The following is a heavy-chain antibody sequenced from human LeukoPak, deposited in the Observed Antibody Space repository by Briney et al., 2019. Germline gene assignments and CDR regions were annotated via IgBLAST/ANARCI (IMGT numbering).Heavy chain of an antibody. CDR3: ARESEGDQIDD. Sequence: PGGSLRLSCAASGFTFSSYWMSWVRQAPGKGLEWVANIKEDGSEKYYVDSVKGRFTISRDNAKNSLYLQMNSLRAEDTAVYYCARESEGDQIDDWGQGTLVTVSS. CDR2: IKEDGSEK. CDR1: GFTFSSYW. V-gene: IGHV3-7*01. D-gene: IGHD2-21*02. J-gene: IGHJ4*02.